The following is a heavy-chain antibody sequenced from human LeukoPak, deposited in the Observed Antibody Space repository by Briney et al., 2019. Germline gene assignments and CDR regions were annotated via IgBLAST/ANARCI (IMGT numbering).Heavy chain of an antibody. J-gene: IGHJ4*02. CDR3: AKDISGYSSGWYLSFDY. V-gene: IGHV3-9*01. Sequence: PGGSLRLSCAASGFTFDDYAMHWVRQAPGKGLEWVSGISWNSGSIGYADSVKGRFTTSRDNAKNSLYLQMNSLRAEDTALYYCAKDISGYSSGWYLSFDYWGQGTLVTVSS. D-gene: IGHD6-19*01. CDR2: ISWNSGSI. CDR1: GFTFDDYA.